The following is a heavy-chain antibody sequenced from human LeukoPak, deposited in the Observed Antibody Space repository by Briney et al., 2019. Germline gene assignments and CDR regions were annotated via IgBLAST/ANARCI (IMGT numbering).Heavy chain of an antibody. CDR3: ASDPKVVAVPDGRNDRNDP. Sequence: GASVKVSCKASGDTFGNYAINWVRQAPGQGLEWMGRTIPIFPVTNYAQKFQGRVTITADEAASTVYLELSSLSSEDTAVYYCASDPKVVAVPDGRNDRNDPWGQGTLVIVSA. J-gene: IGHJ5*02. CDR2: TIPIFPVT. CDR1: GDTFGNYA. V-gene: IGHV1-69*13. D-gene: IGHD1-1*01.